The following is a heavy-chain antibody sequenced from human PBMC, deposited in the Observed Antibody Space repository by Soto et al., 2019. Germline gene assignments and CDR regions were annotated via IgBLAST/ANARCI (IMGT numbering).Heavy chain of an antibody. J-gene: IGHJ4*02. D-gene: IGHD3-10*01. CDR1: GGSFSGYY. V-gene: IGHV4-34*01. Sequence: QVQLQQWGAGLLKPSETLSLTCAVYGGSFSGYYWSWIRQPPGKGLEWVGEINHSGSTNYNPSLKSRVTISVDTSKNQFALKLSSVTAAATAVYDCARGRVTMVRGVLDYWGQGTLVTVSS. CDR2: INHSGST. CDR3: ARGRVTMVRGVLDY.